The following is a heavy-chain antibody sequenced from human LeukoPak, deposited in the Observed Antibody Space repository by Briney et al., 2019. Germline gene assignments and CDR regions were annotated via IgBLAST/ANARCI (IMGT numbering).Heavy chain of an antibody. CDR3: ARTGYCSSTSCYTASRPYYYYYMDV. Sequence: GSLRLSCAASGFTFSSYAMSWVRQAPGKGLEWIGEIYHSGSTNYNPSLKSRVTISVDTSKNQFSLKLSSVTAADTAVYYCARTGYCSSTSCYTASRPYYYYYMDVWGKGTTVTVSS. V-gene: IGHV4-4*02. D-gene: IGHD2-2*02. CDR1: GFTFSSYAM. J-gene: IGHJ6*03. CDR2: IYHSGST.